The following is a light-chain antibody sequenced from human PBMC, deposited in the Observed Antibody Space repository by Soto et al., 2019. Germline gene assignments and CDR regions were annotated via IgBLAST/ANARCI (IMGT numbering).Light chain of an antibody. CDR2: NSY. CDR3: AAWDASLNGYV. V-gene: IGLV1-44*01. J-gene: IGLJ1*01. CDR1: SSNIGSKT. Sequence: QSVLTQPPSASGPPGQRVTISCSGSSSNIGSKTVNWYQQLPGTVPKLLIYNSYRRPSGVPDRFSGSKSGTSASLAISGLQSEDEADYYCAAWDASLNGYVFGAGTKVTVL.